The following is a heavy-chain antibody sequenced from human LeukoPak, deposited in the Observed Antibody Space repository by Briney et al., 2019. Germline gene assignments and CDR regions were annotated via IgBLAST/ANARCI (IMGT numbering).Heavy chain of an antibody. J-gene: IGHJ4*02. V-gene: IGHV1-2*02. CDR1: GYTFTGYY. D-gene: IGHD6-13*01. Sequence: ASVKVSCKASGYTFTGYYMHWVRQAPGQGLEWMGWINPNSGGTNYAQKFQGRVTMTRDTSISTAYMELSRLRSDDTAVYYCARRGGRGSSSWYVYWGQGTLVTVSS. CDR3: ARRGGRGSSSWYVY. CDR2: INPNSGGT.